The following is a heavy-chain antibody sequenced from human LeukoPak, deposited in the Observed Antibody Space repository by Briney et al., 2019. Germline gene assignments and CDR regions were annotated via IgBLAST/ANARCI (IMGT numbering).Heavy chain of an antibody. CDR2: IKPGGSEK. J-gene: IGHJ3*01. Sequence: PGGSLRLSCAASGFTFTSHWMSWVRQAPGKGLEWVANIKPGGSEKYYVDSVKGRFTISRDSAENSLFLQMNSLRAEDTAVYYCARDSDWGQGTMVTVSS. D-gene: IGHD3-10*01. CDR3: ARDSD. V-gene: IGHV3-7*01. CDR1: GFTFTSHW.